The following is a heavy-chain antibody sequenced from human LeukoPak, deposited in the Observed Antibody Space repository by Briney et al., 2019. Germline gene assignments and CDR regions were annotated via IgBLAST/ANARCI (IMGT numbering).Heavy chain of an antibody. J-gene: IGHJ3*02. CDR3: ARDLDLPLPKKNWNYKPPRLAFDI. CDR2: TYYRSKWYN. CDR1: GDSVSSNSAA. V-gene: IGHV6-1*01. D-gene: IGHD1-7*01. Sequence: SQTLSLTCAISGDSVSSNSAAWNWIRQSPSRGLEWLGRTYYRSKWYNDYAVSVKSRITINPDTSKNQFSLQLNSVTPEDTAAYYCARDLDLPLPKKNWNYKPPRLAFDIWGQGTMVTVSS.